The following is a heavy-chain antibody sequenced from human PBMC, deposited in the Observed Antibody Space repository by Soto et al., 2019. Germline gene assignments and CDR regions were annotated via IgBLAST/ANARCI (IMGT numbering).Heavy chain of an antibody. CDR2: VSPPFRTS. CDR1: GVSFNNNG. D-gene: IGHD3-10*01. CDR3: ARVLYYGSGSYPPYGMDV. J-gene: IGHJ6*04. Sequence: QVQLVQSGAEVKKPGSSVKVSCKTSGVSFNNNGIGWVRQAPGHGLEWMGGVSPPFRTSNYARKFQGRISITADASTGTVNMELTSLTSEDTAQYYCARVLYYGSGSYPPYGMDVWGKGTTVTSPQ. V-gene: IGHV1-69*01.